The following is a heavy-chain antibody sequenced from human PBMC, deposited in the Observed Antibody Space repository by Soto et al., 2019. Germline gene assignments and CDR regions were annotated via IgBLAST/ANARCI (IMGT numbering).Heavy chain of an antibody. D-gene: IGHD4-17*01. Sequence: PSETLSLTCTVSGDSISSHYWSWIRQSPGKGLEWIGYIYYSGSTNYNPSLKSRVTISVDTSKNQFSLKLSSVTAADTAVYYCARSNGDYGDYWGQGTLVTVSS. J-gene: IGHJ4*02. CDR3: ARSNGDYGDY. CDR2: IYYSGST. CDR1: GDSISSHY. V-gene: IGHV4-59*11.